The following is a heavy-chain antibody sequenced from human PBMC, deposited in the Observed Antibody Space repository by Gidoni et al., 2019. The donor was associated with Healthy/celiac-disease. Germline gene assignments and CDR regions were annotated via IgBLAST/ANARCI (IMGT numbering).Heavy chain of an antibody. CDR1: GGSFSGYY. D-gene: IGHD1-1*01. J-gene: IGHJ6*03. Sequence: QVQLQQWGAGLLKPSETLSLTCAVYGGSFSGYYWSWIRQPPGKGVEWIGEINHSGSTNYNPSLKSRVTISVATSKNQFSLKLSSVTAADPAVYYCARGQLERRLDYYYMDVWGKGTTVTVSS. V-gene: IGHV4-34*01. CDR2: INHSGST. CDR3: ARGQLERRLDYYYMDV.